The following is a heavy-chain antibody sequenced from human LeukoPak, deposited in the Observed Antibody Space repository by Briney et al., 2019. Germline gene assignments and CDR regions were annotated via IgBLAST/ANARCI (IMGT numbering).Heavy chain of an antibody. D-gene: IGHD6-19*01. J-gene: IGHJ4*02. CDR1: GYSISSGYF. CDR2: IYHNGST. Sequence: SETLSLTCTVSGYSISSGYFWGWIRQPPGKGLEWIGSIYHNGSTYFNPSLKSRVTISVDTSKNQFSLKLSSVTAADTAVYFCARARRPYSSGWDFFDYWGQGTLVTVSS. CDR3: ARARRPYSSGWDFFDY. V-gene: IGHV4-38-2*02.